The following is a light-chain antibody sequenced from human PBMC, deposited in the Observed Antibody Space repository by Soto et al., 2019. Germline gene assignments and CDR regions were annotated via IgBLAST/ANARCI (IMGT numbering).Light chain of an antibody. V-gene: IGKV3-20*01. J-gene: IGKJ5*01. CDR1: QSVSSR. Sequence: EIVMTQSPGTLSLSPGERATLSCMASQSVSSRLAWYQQKPGQAPRLLISGASSRATGIPDRCSGSGSGTDFTLTISRLEPEDFALYYCQHYVERSPITFGQGTRLEI. CDR3: QHYVERSPIT. CDR2: GAS.